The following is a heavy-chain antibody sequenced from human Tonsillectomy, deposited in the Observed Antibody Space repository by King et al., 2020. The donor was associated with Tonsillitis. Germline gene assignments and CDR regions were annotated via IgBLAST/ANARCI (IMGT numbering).Heavy chain of an antibody. CDR1: GFTFSSYW. D-gene: IGHD4-17*01. CDR2: MKQDGGQI. J-gene: IGHJ4*02. CDR3: ARETGGLTVTHCFDY. Sequence: VQLVESGGGLVQPGGSLRLSCAASGFTFSSYWMSWVRQAPGKGLEWVANMKQDGGQIYYVDSVKGRFTISRDNAKNSLYLQMNSLRAEDTAIYYCARETGGLTVTHCFDYWGQGTLAT. V-gene: IGHV3-7*03.